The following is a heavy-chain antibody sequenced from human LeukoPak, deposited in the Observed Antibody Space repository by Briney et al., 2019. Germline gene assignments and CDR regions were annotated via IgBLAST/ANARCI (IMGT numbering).Heavy chain of an antibody. Sequence: EASVKVSCKASGYTFTSYGISWVRQAPGQGLEWMGIINPSGGSTSYAQKFQGRVTMTRDMSTSTVYMELSSLRSEDTAVYYCARGRLQWLVSRPDYWGQGTLVTVSS. CDR1: GYTFTSYG. D-gene: IGHD6-19*01. CDR3: ARGRLQWLVSRPDY. J-gene: IGHJ4*02. CDR2: INPSGGST. V-gene: IGHV1-46*01.